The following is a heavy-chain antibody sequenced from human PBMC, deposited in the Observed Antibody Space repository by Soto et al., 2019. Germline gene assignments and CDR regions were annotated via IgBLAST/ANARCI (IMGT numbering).Heavy chain of an antibody. CDR1: GFTFSSYA. CDR3: ARDGPVAGKWYYYYGMDV. V-gene: IGHV3-30-3*01. D-gene: IGHD6-19*01. J-gene: IGHJ6*02. Sequence: GGSLRLSCAASGFTFSSYAMHWVRQAPGKGLEWVAVISYDGSNKYYADSVKGRFTISRDNSKNTLYLQMNSLRAEDTAVYYCARDGPVAGKWYYYYGMDVWGQGTTVTVSS. CDR2: ISYDGSNK.